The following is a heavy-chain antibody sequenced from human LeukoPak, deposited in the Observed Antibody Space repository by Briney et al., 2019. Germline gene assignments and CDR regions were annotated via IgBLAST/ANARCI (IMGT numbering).Heavy chain of an antibody. D-gene: IGHD6-19*01. CDR1: GVSFSSYY. V-gene: IGHV4-4*07. CDR3: ARDVYYRQWLVPPYYYYGMDV. CDR2: IYTSVST. J-gene: IGHJ6*02. Sequence: SETLSLTCAVYGVSFSSYYWSWIRQPAGKGLEWIGRIYTSVSTNYNPSLKSRVTMSVDTSKNQFSLKLSSVTAADTAVYYCARDVYYRQWLVPPYYYYGMDVWGQGTTVTVSS.